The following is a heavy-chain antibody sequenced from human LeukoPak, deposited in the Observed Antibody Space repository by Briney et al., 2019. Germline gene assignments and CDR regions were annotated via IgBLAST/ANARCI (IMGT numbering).Heavy chain of an antibody. CDR1: GFTFTTYA. CDR2: ISANGATT. Sequence: GGSLRLSCSASGFTFTTYAMHWVRQAPGKGLEYVSGISANGATTYYADSVQGRFTISRDNSKNTLYLQMSSLSAEVTALYYCVKDRLYYYGSGTYFDYLGQGTLVTVSS. J-gene: IGHJ4*02. D-gene: IGHD3-10*01. V-gene: IGHV3-64D*06. CDR3: VKDRLYYYGSGTYFDY.